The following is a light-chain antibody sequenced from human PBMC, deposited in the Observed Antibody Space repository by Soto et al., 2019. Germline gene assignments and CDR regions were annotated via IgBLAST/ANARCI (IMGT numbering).Light chain of an antibody. CDR1: LSVSSN. J-gene: IGKJ5*01. CDR2: GAS. V-gene: IGKV3-15*01. CDR3: QQYNNWPLT. Sequence: EIVMTQSPSTLSVSPGGRVTLSCSANLSVSSNLAWYQQKPGQAPRLLIYGASTRATGIPVRFSGSGSGTEFTLTISSLQSEDFAVYYCQQYNNWPLTFGQGTRLEIK.